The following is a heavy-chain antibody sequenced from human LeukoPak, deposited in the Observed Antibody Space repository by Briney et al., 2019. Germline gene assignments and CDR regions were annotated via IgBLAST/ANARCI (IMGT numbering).Heavy chain of an antibody. CDR1: GYTFTGYY. CDR2: INPNSGGT. CDR3: ARPYIAAAGTFDP. J-gene: IGHJ5*02. V-gene: IGHV1-2*02. Sequence: ASVKVSCKASGYTFTGYYMHWVRQAPGQGLEWMGWINPNSGGTNYAQKFQGRVTMTRGTSISTAYMELSRLRSDDTAVYYCARPYIAAAGTFDPWGQGTLVTVSS. D-gene: IGHD6-13*01.